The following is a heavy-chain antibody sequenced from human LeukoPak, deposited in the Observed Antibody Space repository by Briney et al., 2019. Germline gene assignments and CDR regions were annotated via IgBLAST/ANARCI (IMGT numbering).Heavy chain of an antibody. CDR3: ARDMTTVRYWYFDL. D-gene: IGHD4-17*01. J-gene: IGHJ2*01. Sequence: GGSLRLSCAASGFTFSTYSMNWVRQAPGKGLEWVSSSSSSGTYIYYADSVKGRFTISRDNVKNSLYLQMNSLRAEDTAVYYCARDMTTVRYWYFDLWGRGTLVTVSS. CDR2: SSSSGTYI. V-gene: IGHV3-21*01. CDR1: GFTFSTYS.